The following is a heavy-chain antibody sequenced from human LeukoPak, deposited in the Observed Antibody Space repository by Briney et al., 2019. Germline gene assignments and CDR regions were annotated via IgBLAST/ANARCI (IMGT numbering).Heavy chain of an antibody. Sequence: ASVKVSCKASGYTFTSYGISWVRQAPGQGLEWMGWISAYNGNTNYAQKLQGRVTMTTDTSTSTAYMELRSLRSDDTAVYHCAKAGSGYNWNYWGYYYYMDVWGKGTTVTVSS. D-gene: IGHD1-7*01. CDR3: AKAGSGYNWNYWGYYYYMDV. CDR1: GYTFTSYG. J-gene: IGHJ6*03. CDR2: ISAYNGNT. V-gene: IGHV1-18*01.